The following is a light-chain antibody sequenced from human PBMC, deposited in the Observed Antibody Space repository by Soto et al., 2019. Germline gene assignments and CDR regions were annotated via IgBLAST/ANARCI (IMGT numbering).Light chain of an antibody. V-gene: IGLV2-18*02. J-gene: IGLJ2*01. CDR1: SSDVGNYNR. CDR2: EVS. Sequence: QSALTQPPSVSGSPGQSVTISCTGTSSDVGNYNRVSWYQQPPDTAPKLMIYEVSNRPSGVPDRFSGSKSGNTASLTISGLQAEDEADYYCSSYTSSSTVVFGGGTKVTVL. CDR3: SSYTSSSTVV.